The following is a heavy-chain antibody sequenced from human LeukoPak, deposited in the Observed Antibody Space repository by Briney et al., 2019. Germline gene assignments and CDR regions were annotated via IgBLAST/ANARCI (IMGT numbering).Heavy chain of an antibody. CDR1: GFTFSSYA. Sequence: GGSLRLSCGASGFTFSSYAMSWVRQAPGKGLEWVSVISGSGGSIGHADSVKGRFTVSRDNSKNSLYLQMNSLRAEDTAVYYCARDGDRSGYYMGMYNWFDPWGQGTLVTVSS. CDR3: ARDGDRSGYYMGMYNWFDP. V-gene: IGHV3-23*01. D-gene: IGHD3-3*01. CDR2: ISGSGGSI. J-gene: IGHJ5*02.